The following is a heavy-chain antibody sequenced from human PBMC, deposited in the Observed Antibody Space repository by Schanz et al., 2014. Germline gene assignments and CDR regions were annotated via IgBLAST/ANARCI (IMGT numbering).Heavy chain of an antibody. J-gene: IGHJ3*02. Sequence: QVQLEESGGGVVQPGGSLRLSCVASGLSFSGFAVHWVRQAPGKGLEWVSIVSHDGFTKHYADSVRGRFTLSRDNSKNTVYLQMNSLRAEDTALYFCATDYSGGGCHIWGQGTMVTVSS. CDR3: ATDYSGGGCHI. D-gene: IGHD6-19*01. CDR2: VSHDGFTK. CDR1: GLSFSGFA. V-gene: IGHV3-30*04.